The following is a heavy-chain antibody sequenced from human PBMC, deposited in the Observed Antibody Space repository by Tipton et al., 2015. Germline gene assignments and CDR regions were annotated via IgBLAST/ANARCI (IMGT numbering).Heavy chain of an antibody. CDR1: GGSVTSGSFY. J-gene: IGHJ5*02. Sequence: TLSLTCTVSGGSVTSGSFYWSWIRKPPGKGLEWIGEMNHSGSTNYNPSLKSRVTISVDTSKNQFSLKLSSVTAADTAVYYCARGHSAGSYYSCWFDPWGQGTLVTFSS. CDR3: ARGHSAGSYYSCWFDP. V-gene: IGHV4-61*01. D-gene: IGHD2-15*01. CDR2: MNHSGST.